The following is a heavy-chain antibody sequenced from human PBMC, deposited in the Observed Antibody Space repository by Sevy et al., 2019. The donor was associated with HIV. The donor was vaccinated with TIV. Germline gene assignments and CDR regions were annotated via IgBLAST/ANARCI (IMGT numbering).Heavy chain of an antibody. CDR1: GFIFSNYG. CDR3: AKGSKATGSAFDI. J-gene: IGHJ3*02. D-gene: IGHD1-1*01. Sequence: GGSLRLSCAASGFIFSNYGMHWVRQAPGKGLEWVAVVSYDGSTKYYTGSVRGRFSISRDNSKNTGYLQMNSLRVEDTAVYYCAKGSKATGSAFDIWGQGTMVTVSS. V-gene: IGHV3-30*18. CDR2: VSYDGSTK.